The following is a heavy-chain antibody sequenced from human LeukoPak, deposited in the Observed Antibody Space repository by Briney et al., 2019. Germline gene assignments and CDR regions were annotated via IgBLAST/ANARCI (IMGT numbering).Heavy chain of an antibody. J-gene: IGHJ3*02. CDR1: GLTSSSSW. D-gene: IGHD1-1*01. CDR3: AKLPGDAFDI. CDR2: INPDGNKK. Sequence: GGSLRLSCAVSGLTSSSSWMDWVRQAPGKGLEWVASINPDGNKKYSADSVKGRFTISRDNAKNSLYLQMNSLRAEDTAVYYCAKLPGDAFDIWGQGTMVTVSS. V-gene: IGHV3-7*01.